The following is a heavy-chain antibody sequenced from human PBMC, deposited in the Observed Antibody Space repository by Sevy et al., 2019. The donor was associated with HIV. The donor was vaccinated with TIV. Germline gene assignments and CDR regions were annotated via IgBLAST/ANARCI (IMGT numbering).Heavy chain of an antibody. CDR1: GFTFSSYE. J-gene: IGHJ3*02. CDR2: ISSSGSTI. V-gene: IGHV3-48*03. D-gene: IGHD5-18*01. CDR3: ARVGYVDTSMVSAFDI. Sequence: GGSLRLTCAASGFTFSSYEMNWVRQAPGKGLEWVSYISSSGSTIYYADSVKGRFTISRDNAKNSLYLQMNSLRAEDTAIYYCARVGYVDTSMVSAFDIWVQGTMVTVSS.